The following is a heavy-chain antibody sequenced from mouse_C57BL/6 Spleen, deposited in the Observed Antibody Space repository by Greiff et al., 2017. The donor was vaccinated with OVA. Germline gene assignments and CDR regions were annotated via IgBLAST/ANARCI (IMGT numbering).Heavy chain of an antibody. CDR3: ARHTAQATGAWFAY. CDR2: IYPRDGST. Sequence: VQLQQSGPELVKPGASVKLSCKASGYTFTSYDINWVKQRPGQGLEWIGWIYPRDGSTKYNEKFKGKATLTVDTSSSTAYMELHSLTSEDSAVYFCARHTAQATGAWFAYWGQGTLVTVSA. CDR1: GYTFTSYD. V-gene: IGHV1-85*01. J-gene: IGHJ3*01. D-gene: IGHD3-2*02.